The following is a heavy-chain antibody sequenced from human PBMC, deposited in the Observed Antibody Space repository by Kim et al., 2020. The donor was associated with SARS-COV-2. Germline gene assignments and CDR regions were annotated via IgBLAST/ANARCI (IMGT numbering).Heavy chain of an antibody. Sequence: GGSLRLSCAASGFTFDDYAMHWVRQAPGKGLEWVSGISWNSGSIGYADSVKGRFTISRDNAKNSLYLQMNSLRAEDTALYYCAKDNGLRHYYGMDVWGQGTTVTVSS. CDR1: GFTFDDYA. V-gene: IGHV3-9*01. CDR3: AKDNGLRHYYGMDV. D-gene: IGHD5-12*01. J-gene: IGHJ6*02. CDR2: ISWNSGSI.